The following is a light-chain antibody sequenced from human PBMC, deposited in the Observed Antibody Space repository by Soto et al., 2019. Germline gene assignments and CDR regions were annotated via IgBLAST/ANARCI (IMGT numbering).Light chain of an antibody. J-gene: IGKJ4*01. CDR2: RAS. V-gene: IGKV3-15*01. CDR3: QQYNNWPLT. Sequence: EIEMTQSPATLSVSPGDRATLSCWASQSVSSNLAWYQKKPGQAPRLLVWRASIRATDMAARFSGSGSGTEFNLTISSLQPEDSAVYYCQQYNNWPLTFGGGTKVEIK. CDR1: QSVSSN.